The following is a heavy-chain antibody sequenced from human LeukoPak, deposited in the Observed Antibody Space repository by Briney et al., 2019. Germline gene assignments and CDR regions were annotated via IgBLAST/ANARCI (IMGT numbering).Heavy chain of an antibody. D-gene: IGHD2-2*03. V-gene: IGHV3-23*01. J-gene: IGHJ4*02. CDR1: GFSFSSFA. CDR2: ISGSGPYT. CDR3: AKHGYCSGISCFFDF. Sequence: GGSLRLSCAASGFSFSSFAMSWVRQAPGKGLEWVSGISGSGPYTFYTDSVKGRFTISRDSSKNTLYLQMNSLRAEDTALYYCAKHGYCSGISCFFDFWGQGTLVTVSS.